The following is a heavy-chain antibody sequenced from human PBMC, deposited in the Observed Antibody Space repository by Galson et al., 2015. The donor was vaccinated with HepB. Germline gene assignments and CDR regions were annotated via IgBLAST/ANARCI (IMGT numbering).Heavy chain of an antibody. V-gene: IGHV7-4-1*02. J-gene: IGHJ5*02. CDR1: GYTFSDYA. CDR3: AGEYYFDTSGYYRPNLGFDP. CDR2: INTNTGNP. Sequence: SVKVSCKASGYTFSDYAMNWVRQAPGQGLEWMGWINTNTGNPTYPQGFTGRFVFSLDTSVSTAFLQISSLKPEDTAVYYCAGEYYFDTSGYYRPNLGFDPWGQGTLVTVSS. D-gene: IGHD3-22*01.